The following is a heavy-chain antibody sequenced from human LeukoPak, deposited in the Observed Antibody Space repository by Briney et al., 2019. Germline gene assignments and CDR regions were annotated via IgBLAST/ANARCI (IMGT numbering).Heavy chain of an antibody. V-gene: IGHV4-4*07. Sequence: SETLSLTCTVSGGSISLYYWNWIRQPAGQGLEWIGRIFTSGITNYDPSLKSRVTMSVDTSKSQFSLALSSVTAADTAVYYCARKISGSYYNPLGYMDVWGKGTTVTVSS. D-gene: IGHD3-10*01. J-gene: IGHJ6*03. CDR2: IFTSGIT. CDR3: ARKISGSYYNPLGYMDV. CDR1: GGSISLYY.